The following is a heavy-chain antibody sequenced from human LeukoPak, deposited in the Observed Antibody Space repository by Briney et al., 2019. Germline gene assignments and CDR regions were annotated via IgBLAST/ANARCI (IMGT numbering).Heavy chain of an antibody. J-gene: IGHJ5*02. CDR2: IYYGGST. D-gene: IGHD5-18*01. Sequence: SETLSLTCTVSGGSITSSSYYWGWIRQPPGKGPEWIGSIYYGGSTYYNQSLKSRVIISVDTSKNQFSLKLSSVTAVDTAVYYCARHEPAGYSYGYDWFDPWGQGTLVTVSS. CDR1: GGSITSSSYY. V-gene: IGHV4-39*01. CDR3: ARHEPAGYSYGYDWFDP.